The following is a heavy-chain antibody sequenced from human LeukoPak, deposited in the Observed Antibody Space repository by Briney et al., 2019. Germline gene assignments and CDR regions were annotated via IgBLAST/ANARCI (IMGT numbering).Heavy chain of an antibody. J-gene: IGHJ4*02. Sequence: ASVKVSCKASGGTFSSYAISWVRQAPGQGLEWMGGIIPIFGTANYAQKFQGRVTITADKSTSTAYMELSSLRSDDTAVYYCARSSRETSGGFHRYYFDYWGQGTLVTVSS. CDR2: IIPIFGTA. CDR3: ARSSRETSGGFHRYYFDY. CDR1: GGTFSSYA. D-gene: IGHD3-10*01. V-gene: IGHV1-69*06.